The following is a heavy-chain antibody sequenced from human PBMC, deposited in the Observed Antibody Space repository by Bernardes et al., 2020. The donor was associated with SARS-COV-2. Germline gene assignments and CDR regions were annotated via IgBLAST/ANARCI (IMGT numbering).Heavy chain of an antibody. V-gene: IGHV1-24*01. Sequence: VKVSCKVSGYTLTELSMHWVRQAPGKGLEWMGGFDPEDGETIYAQKFQGRVTMTEDTSTDTAYMELSSLRSEDTAVYYCATGVAVAGTPTHYYYYYGMDVWGQGTTVTVSS. D-gene: IGHD6-19*01. J-gene: IGHJ6*02. CDR3: ATGVAVAGTPTHYYYYYGMDV. CDR1: GYTLTELS. CDR2: FDPEDGET.